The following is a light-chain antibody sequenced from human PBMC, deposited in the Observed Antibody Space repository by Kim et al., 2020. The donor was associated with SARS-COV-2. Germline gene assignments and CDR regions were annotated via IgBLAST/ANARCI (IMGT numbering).Light chain of an antibody. CDR3: QSADSSGTHVV. Sequence: SYELTQPPSVSVSTGQTARITCSGDALPKQYAYWYQQKPGQAPVLVIYKDSERPSGIPERFSGSSSGTTVTLTISGVQAEDEADYYCQSADSSGTHVVFGGGNQLTVL. J-gene: IGLJ2*01. CDR2: KDS. CDR1: ALPKQY. V-gene: IGLV3-25*03.